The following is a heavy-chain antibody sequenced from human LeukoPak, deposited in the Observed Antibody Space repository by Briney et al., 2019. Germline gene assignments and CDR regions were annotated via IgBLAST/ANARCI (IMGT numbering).Heavy chain of an antibody. CDR3: AKNSGLHDL. CDR1: GFNFAGFW. J-gene: IGHJ4*02. D-gene: IGHD5-12*01. V-gene: IGHV3-7*01. Sequence: GGSLRLSCAASGFNFAGFWMTWIRQAPGRGPEWVANINLAGSETHYLDSVKGRFTISRDNAKNSLYLQMDSLRAEDTALYYCAKNSGLHDLWGQGTLVTVSS. CDR2: INLAGSET.